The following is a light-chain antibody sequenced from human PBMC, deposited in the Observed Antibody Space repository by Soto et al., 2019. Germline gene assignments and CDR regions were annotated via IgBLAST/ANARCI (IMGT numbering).Light chain of an antibody. CDR2: DAS. CDR1: QSVSRH. Sequence: EVVLTQSTATLSLSPGERATLSCRASQSVSRHLAWYQQKPGQAPRLLILDASDRATGIPARFSGSGSGTNFTLTISSLEPEDFAVYYCQQRSNWPPVTFGGGTKVEIK. J-gene: IGKJ4*01. V-gene: IGKV3-11*01. CDR3: QQRSNWPPVT.